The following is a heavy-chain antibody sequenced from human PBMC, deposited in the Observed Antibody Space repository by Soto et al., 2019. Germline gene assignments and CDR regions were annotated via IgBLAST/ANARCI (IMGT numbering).Heavy chain of an antibody. CDR3: ARGLYEPNWFDS. CDR1: GGSINSGGSF. Sequence: QVQLQESGPGLVKPSQTLSLICTVSGGSINSGGSFWTRIRQHPGRAPEWIGYLSHTGNTYYNPSLKSRVRMSVDRSKNLLSLRLSSVTAADTAVYYCARGLYEPNWFDSWGQGTLVTVSS. V-gene: IGHV4-31*03. J-gene: IGHJ5*01. CDR2: LSHTGNT. D-gene: IGHD3-22*01.